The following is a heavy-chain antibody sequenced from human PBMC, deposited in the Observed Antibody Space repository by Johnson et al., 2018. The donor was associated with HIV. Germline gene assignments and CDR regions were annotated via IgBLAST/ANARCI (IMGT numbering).Heavy chain of an antibody. CDR2: ISYDGSNK. CDR3: VRRFYDSSAFDI. D-gene: IGHD3-22*01. Sequence: QVQLVESGGGVVQPGGSLRLSCAASGFTFSSYGMHWVRQAPGKGLEWVAVISYDGSNKYFTDSVRGRFTISRDNSKNTLFLQMNSLRAEDTAVYYCVRRFYDSSAFDIWGQGTLVTVSS. CDR1: GFTFSSYG. V-gene: IGHV3-30*19. J-gene: IGHJ3*02.